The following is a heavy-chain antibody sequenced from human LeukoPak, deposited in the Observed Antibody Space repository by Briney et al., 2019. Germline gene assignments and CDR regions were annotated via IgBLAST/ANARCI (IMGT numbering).Heavy chain of an antibody. D-gene: IGHD6-19*01. CDR1: GGSISSYY. Sequence: SETLSLTCTVSGGSISSYYWSWIRQPPGKGLEWIGYIYYSGSTNYNPSLKSRVTISVDTSKNQFSLKLSSVTAADTAVYYCARDESIAVAGTGGGFDYWGQGTLVTVSS. CDR3: ARDESIAVAGTGGGFDY. J-gene: IGHJ4*02. V-gene: IGHV4-59*01. CDR2: IYYSGST.